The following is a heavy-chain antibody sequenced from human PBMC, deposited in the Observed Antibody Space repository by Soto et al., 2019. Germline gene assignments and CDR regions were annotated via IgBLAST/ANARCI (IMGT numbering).Heavy chain of an antibody. D-gene: IGHD2-15*01. Sequence: SETLSLTCTVSGGSISSYYWSWIRQPPGKGLEWLAYIYFSGTAYYNPSLESRAAISIDTSKNQFSLKLSSVSAADTAVYYCATTYCSGGRSYDYFDYWGQGTLVTVSS. CDR2: IYFSGTA. J-gene: IGHJ4*02. CDR3: ATTYCSGGRSYDYFDY. CDR1: GGSISSYY. V-gene: IGHV4-59*08.